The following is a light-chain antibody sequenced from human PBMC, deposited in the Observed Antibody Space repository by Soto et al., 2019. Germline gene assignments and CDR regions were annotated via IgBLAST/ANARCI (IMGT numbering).Light chain of an antibody. V-gene: IGLV2-11*01. CDR3: CSYAGSDTFV. CDR1: SSDVGGYNY. Sequence: QSALTQPRSVSGSPGQSVTISCTGTSSDVGGYNYVSWYQQHPGKAPKLMIYAVNKRPSGVPDRFSGSKSGNTASLTISGLQAEDEADYYCCSYAGSDTFVFGTGTKLTVL. J-gene: IGLJ1*01. CDR2: AVN.